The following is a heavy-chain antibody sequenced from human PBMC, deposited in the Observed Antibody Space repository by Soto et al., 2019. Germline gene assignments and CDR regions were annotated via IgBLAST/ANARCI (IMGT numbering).Heavy chain of an antibody. CDR1: GGSISSGDYY. D-gene: IGHD2-15*01. V-gene: IGHV4-30-4*01. CDR3: ARAYCSGGSCYEVWFDP. CDR2: IYYSGST. J-gene: IGHJ5*02. Sequence: SETLSLTCTVSGGSISSGDYYWSWIRQPPGKGLEWIGYIYYSGSTYYNPSLKSRVTISVDTSKNQFSLKLSSVTAADTAVYYCARAYCSGGSCYEVWFDPWGQGTLVTV.